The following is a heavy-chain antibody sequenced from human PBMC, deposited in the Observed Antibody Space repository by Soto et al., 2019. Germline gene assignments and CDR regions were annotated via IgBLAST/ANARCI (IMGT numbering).Heavy chain of an antibody. Sequence: SQTLSLTCAISGDSVSSNSAGWNWIRQSPSRGLEWLGRTYYRSEWFNEYAVSVKSRITINPDTSRGQISLQLNSVTPEDTAIYYCARDIDFAYWGRGTQVTVSS. V-gene: IGHV6-1*01. CDR1: GDSVSSNSAG. D-gene: IGHD3-10*01. J-gene: IGHJ4*01. CDR2: TYYRSEWFN. CDR3: ARDIDFAY.